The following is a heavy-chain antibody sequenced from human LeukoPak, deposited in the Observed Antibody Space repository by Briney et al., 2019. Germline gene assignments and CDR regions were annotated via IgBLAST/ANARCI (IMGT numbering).Heavy chain of an antibody. Sequence: GESLKISCKGSGYSFTSYWIGWVRQMPEKGLEWMGIIYPGDSDTRYSPSFQGQVTISADKSISTAYLQWSSLKASDTAMYYCARTPAYYDILTGDYYFDYWGQGTLVTVSS. CDR2: IYPGDSDT. CDR1: GYSFTSYW. CDR3: ARTPAYYDILTGDYYFDY. D-gene: IGHD3-9*01. V-gene: IGHV5-51*01. J-gene: IGHJ4*02.